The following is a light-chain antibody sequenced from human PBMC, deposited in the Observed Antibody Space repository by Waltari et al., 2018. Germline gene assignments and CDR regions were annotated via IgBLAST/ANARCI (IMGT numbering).Light chain of an antibody. Sequence: VLTQPPSVSGAPGQRVTISCTGSSSNIGAGYDVHWYQQLPGTAPKLLIYDNNNRPSGVPDRFSGSKSGTSASLAITGLQAEDEADYYCQSYDRSLSGSVFGGGTKLTVL. CDR2: DNN. V-gene: IGLV1-40*01. CDR1: SSNIGAGYD. CDR3: QSYDRSLSGSV. J-gene: IGLJ2*01.